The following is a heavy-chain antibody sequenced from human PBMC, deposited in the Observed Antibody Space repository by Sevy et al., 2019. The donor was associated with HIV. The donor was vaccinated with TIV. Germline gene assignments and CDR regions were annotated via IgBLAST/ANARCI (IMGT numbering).Heavy chain of an antibody. CDR3: ARDGGCSSXSCLLYLDY. V-gene: IGHV3-21*01. CDR1: GFTFSSYT. J-gene: IGHJ4*02. CDR2: ITSGSTYI. D-gene: IGHD2-2*01. Sequence: GGSLRLSCAASGFTFSSYTMNWVRQAPGKGLEWVSSITSGSTYIYYADSVKGRFTISRDNAKNSLYLQMNSLRAEDTAVYYCARDGGCSSXSCLLYLDYWGQGSLVTVSS.